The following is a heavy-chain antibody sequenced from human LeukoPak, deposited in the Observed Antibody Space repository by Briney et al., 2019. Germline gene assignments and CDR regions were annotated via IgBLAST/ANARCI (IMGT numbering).Heavy chain of an antibody. V-gene: IGHV4-31*03. CDR3: ASRPYYYDSSGYIH. D-gene: IGHD3-22*01. Sequence: SETLSLTCTVSGGSISSGGYYWRWIRQHPGKGLEWIGYIYYSGSTYYNPSLKSRVTISVDTSKNQFSLKLSSVTAADTAVYYCASRPYYYDSSGYIHWGQGTLVTVSS. CDR2: IYYSGST. CDR1: GGSISSGGYY. J-gene: IGHJ4*02.